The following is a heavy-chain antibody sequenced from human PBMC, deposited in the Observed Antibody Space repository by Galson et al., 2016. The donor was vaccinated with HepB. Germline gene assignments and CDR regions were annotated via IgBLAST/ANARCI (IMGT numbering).Heavy chain of an antibody. CDR1: GFTFSIYD. J-gene: IGHJ6*04. CDR3: ARDGGYSGYDAFGLDV. CDR2: IGTAGNT. D-gene: IGHD5-12*01. Sequence: SLRLSCAASGFTFSIYDMHWVRQAPGSGLEWVSVIGTAGNTYYAASVKGRFTISREDAKNSLFLQMNSLTVGDTAVYYCARDGGYSGYDAFGLDVWGKGTTVIVSS. V-gene: IGHV3-13*01.